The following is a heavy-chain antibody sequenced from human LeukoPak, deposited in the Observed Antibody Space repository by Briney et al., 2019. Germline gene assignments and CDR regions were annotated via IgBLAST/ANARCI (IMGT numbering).Heavy chain of an antibody. J-gene: IGHJ6*02. CDR3: ARARIAALPTTLMDV. V-gene: IGHV3-30-3*01. D-gene: IGHD6-6*01. CDR1: GFTFSSYA. CDR2: ISSDGSTK. Sequence: PGGSLRLSCAASGFTFSSYAMHWIRQAPGKGLEWVAVISSDGSTKYYEDSMRGRFTISRDNSNNTLYLQMNRAEDTAAYYCARARIAALPTTLMDVWGQGTTVTVSS.